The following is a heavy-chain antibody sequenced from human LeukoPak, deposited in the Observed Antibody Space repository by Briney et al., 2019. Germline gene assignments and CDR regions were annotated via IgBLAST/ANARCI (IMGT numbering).Heavy chain of an antibody. V-gene: IGHV4-59*01. J-gene: IGHJ4*02. CDR2: IYYSGST. D-gene: IGHD3-22*01. Sequence: SETLSLTCTVSVRSISSYYWSWIRQPPEKGLEWIGYIYYSGSTNYNPSLKSRVTISVDTSKNQFSLKLSSVTAADTAVYYCARGAGYYDTIDYWGQGTLVTVSS. CDR1: VRSISSYY. CDR3: ARGAGYYDTIDY.